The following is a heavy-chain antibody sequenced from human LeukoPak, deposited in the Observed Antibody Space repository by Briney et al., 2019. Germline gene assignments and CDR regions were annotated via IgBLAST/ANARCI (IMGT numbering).Heavy chain of an antibody. CDR1: GGSISSYY. CDR3: ARVKYDQYYYGSGSYLYYFDF. CDR2: IYYSGST. Sequence: PSETLSLTCTVSGGSISSYYWSWIRQPPGKGLEWIGYIYYSGSTNYNPSLKSRVTISVDTSKNQFSLKLSSVTAADTAIYYCARVKYDQYYYGSGSYLYYFDFWGQGTLVTVSS. J-gene: IGHJ4*02. D-gene: IGHD3-10*01. V-gene: IGHV4-59*12.